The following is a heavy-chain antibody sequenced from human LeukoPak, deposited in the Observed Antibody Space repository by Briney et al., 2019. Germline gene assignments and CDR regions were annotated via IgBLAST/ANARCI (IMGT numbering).Heavy chain of an antibody. J-gene: IGHJ3*02. D-gene: IGHD1-26*01. Sequence: SETLSLTCTVSGGPIRSSTYYWGWIRQPPGKGLEWIGSIYYSASTYYNPSLKSRVTISVDTSKNQFSLKLSSVTAADTAVHYCARLIGATRTLLAAPGAFDIWGQGTMVTVSS. CDR2: IYYSAST. CDR3: ARLIGATRTLLAAPGAFDI. CDR1: GGPIRSSTYY. V-gene: IGHV4-39*01.